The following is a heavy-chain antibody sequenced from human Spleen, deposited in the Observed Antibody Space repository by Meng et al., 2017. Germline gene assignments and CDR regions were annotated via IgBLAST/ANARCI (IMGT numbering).Heavy chain of an antibody. CDR2: ISYDGSNK. CDR1: GFTFSSYA. V-gene: IGHV3-30*18. CDR3: AKYSYGLGDYFDY. D-gene: IGHD3-10*01. Sequence: GESLKISCAASGFTFSSYAMSWVRQAPGKGLEWVAVISYDGSNKYYADSVKGRFTISRDNSKNTLYLQVNSLRAEDTALYYCAKYSYGLGDYFDYWGQGALVTVSS. J-gene: IGHJ4*02.